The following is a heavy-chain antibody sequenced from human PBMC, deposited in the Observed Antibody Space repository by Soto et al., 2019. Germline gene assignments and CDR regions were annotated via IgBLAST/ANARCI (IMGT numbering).Heavy chain of an antibody. J-gene: IGHJ5*02. Sequence: SETLSLTCTVSGGSISSYYWSWIRQPAGKGLEWIGRIYTSGSTNYNPSLKSRVTMSVDTSKNQFSLKLSSVTAADTAVYYCARDSIAVAARWFDPWGQGTLVTVSS. CDR1: GGSISSYY. CDR2: IYTSGST. V-gene: IGHV4-4*07. CDR3: ARDSIAVAARWFDP. D-gene: IGHD6-19*01.